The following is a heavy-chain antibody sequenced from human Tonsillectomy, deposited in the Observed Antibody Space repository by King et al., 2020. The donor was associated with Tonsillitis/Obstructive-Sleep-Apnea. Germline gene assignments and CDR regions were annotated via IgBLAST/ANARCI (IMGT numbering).Heavy chain of an antibody. CDR2: ISDEGSNK. CDR3: AKDHLGSASYFDY. J-gene: IGHJ4*02. Sequence: VQLVESGGGVVQPGRSLRLSCAASGFTFRNYAMHWVRQAPGKGLEWVAVISDEGSNKNYADSVKGRFTISRDNSKNTLYLQMNSLRAEDTAVYYCAKDHLGSASYFDYWGQGTLVTVSS. V-gene: IGHV3-30*04. D-gene: IGHD7-27*01. CDR1: GFTFRNYA.